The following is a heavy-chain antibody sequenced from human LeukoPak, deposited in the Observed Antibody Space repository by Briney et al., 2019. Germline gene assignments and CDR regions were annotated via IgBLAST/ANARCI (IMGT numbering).Heavy chain of an antibody. J-gene: IGHJ4*02. V-gene: IGHV1-18*01. D-gene: IGHD6-13*01. CDR1: GYTFTSYG. CDR2: ISAYNGNT. CDR3: ARRIAAAGNYYFDY. Sequence: ASVKVSCKASGYTFTSYGISWVRQAPGQGLEWMGWISAYNGNTNYAQKLQGRVTMTTDTSTSTAYMELRSLRSDDTAVYYCARRIAAAGNYYFDYWGQGTLVTVSS.